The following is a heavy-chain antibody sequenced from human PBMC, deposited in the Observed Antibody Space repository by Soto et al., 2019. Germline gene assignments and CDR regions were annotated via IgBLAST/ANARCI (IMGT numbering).Heavy chain of an antibody. J-gene: IGHJ5*02. CDR1: GFTFSDYS. Sequence: QVHLVESGGGLVKPGGSLRLSCAASGFTFSDYSMGWLRQAPGKGLEWVSYITYSGSNIYYADSVMGRFTISRDNAKNSLYLEMNSLRAEDTAVYYCARDASLVVEDTGGWFDPWGQGTLVTVSS. D-gene: IGHD5-18*01. CDR2: ITYSGSNI. CDR3: ARDASLVVEDTGGWFDP. V-gene: IGHV3-11*01.